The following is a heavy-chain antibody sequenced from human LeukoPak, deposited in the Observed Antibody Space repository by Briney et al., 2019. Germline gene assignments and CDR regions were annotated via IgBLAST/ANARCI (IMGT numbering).Heavy chain of an antibody. CDR3: ARRIGWFDP. D-gene: IGHD2-15*01. CDR2: INHSGST. V-gene: IGHV4-34*01. Sequence: SETLSLTCAVYGGSFSGYYWSWIRQPPGKGLEWIGEINHSGSTNYNPSLKSRVTISVDTSKNQFSLKLSSVTAADTAVYYCARRIGWFDPWGQGTLVTVSS. J-gene: IGHJ5*02. CDR1: GGSFSGYY.